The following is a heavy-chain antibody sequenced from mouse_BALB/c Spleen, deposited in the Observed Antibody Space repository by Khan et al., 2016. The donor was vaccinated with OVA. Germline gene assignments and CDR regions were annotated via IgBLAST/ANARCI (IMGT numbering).Heavy chain of an antibody. CDR1: GYSITSDYA. J-gene: IGHJ3*01. CDR2: INYSGGT. V-gene: IGHV3-2*02. CDR3: ARWFTY. Sequence: EVQLVETGPGLVKPSQSLSLTCTVTGYSITSDYAWNWIRQFPENKLEWMGYINYSGGTSYLPSLKSRISITRDTSKNKFFLQLNSVTTEDSATYYCARWFTYWGQGTLVTVS.